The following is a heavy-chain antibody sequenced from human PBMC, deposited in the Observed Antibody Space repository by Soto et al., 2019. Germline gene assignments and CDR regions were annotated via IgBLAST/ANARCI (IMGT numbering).Heavy chain of an antibody. D-gene: IGHD3-16*01. Sequence: QVQLVESGGGVVQPGRSLRLSCAASGFTFSSYGMQWVRQAPGKGLEWVAVIWYDGSNKYYADSVKGRFNNSRDNSNNKRYLEMNSLRAEDTAVYYCARDSRITFGGLYVWGQGSTVTVSS. CDR1: GFTFSSYG. CDR3: ARDSRITFGGLYV. V-gene: IGHV3-33*01. J-gene: IGHJ6*02. CDR2: IWYDGSNK.